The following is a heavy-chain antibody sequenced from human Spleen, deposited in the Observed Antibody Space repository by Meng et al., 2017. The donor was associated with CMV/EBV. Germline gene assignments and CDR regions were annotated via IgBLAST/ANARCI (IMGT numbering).Heavy chain of an antibody. V-gene: IGHV1-2*02. D-gene: IGHD2-2*03. Sequence: ASVKVSCKASGYSFTGYHMHWVRQAPRQGLEWMGWINPNSGGTSYAQKFQGRVTMTRDTSISTAYMELSRLRSDDTAVYYCANFGFCSSTSCPHWGPGTTVTVSS. J-gene: IGHJ6*02. CDR3: ANFGFCSSTSCPH. CDR1: GYSFTGYH. CDR2: INPNSGGT.